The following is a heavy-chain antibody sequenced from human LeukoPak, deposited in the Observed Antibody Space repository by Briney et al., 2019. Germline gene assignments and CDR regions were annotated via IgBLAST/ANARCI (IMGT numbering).Heavy chain of an antibody. CDR2: ISSSSSYI. Sequence: PGGSLRLSCAASGFTFSSYSMNWVRQAPEKGLEWVSSISSSSSYIYYADSVKGRFTISRDNAKNSLYLQMNSLRAEDTAVYYCARERVRSTRPYYMDVWGKGTTVTVSS. CDR3: ARERVRSTRPYYMDV. J-gene: IGHJ6*03. CDR1: GFTFSSYS. V-gene: IGHV3-21*01. D-gene: IGHD2-2*01.